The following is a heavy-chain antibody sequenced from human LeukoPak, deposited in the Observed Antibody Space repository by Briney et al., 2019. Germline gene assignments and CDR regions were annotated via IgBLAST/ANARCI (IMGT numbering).Heavy chain of an antibody. CDR3: ARDPKYYYGSGSSPHWV. Sequence: SETLSLTCAVYVGSFSGYYWSWIRQSPGKGLEWIGEISHSGSTNYNPSLKSRVTISVDTSKNQFSLKLSSVTAADTAVYYCARDPKYYYGSGSSPHWVWGQGTTVTVSS. J-gene: IGHJ6*02. CDR1: VGSFSGYY. D-gene: IGHD3-10*01. CDR2: ISHSGST. V-gene: IGHV4-34*01.